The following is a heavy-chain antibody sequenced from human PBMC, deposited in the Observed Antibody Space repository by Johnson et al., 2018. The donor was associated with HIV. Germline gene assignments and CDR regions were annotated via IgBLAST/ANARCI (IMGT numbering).Heavy chain of an antibody. Sequence: QMHLVESGGGVVQPGRSLRLSCAASEFTFSSYAMHWVRQAPGKGLEWVAVISYDGSNQYYADSVKGQFTISRDNSKNTLYLQMNSLRAEDTAVYYCARDGLAANAFDTWGQGTMVTVSS. CDR3: ARDGLAANAFDT. D-gene: IGHD3/OR15-3a*01. CDR2: ISYDGSNQ. CDR1: EFTFSSYA. J-gene: IGHJ3*02. V-gene: IGHV3-30*04.